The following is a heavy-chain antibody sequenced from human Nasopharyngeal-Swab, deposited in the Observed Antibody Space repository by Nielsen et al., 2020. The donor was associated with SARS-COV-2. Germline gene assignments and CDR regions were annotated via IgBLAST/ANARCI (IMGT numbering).Heavy chain of an antibody. J-gene: IGHJ4*02. D-gene: IGHD3-10*01. CDR3: VSSYYGSAY. CDR1: GFTFSNYN. Sequence: GESLKISCAASGFTFSNYNMNWVRQAPGKGLEWVSYITSTSSTIYYADSVKGRFTISRDNAKNSLSLQIKSLRAEDTAMYYCVSSYYGSAYWGQGTLVTVSS. V-gene: IGHV3-48*04. CDR2: ITSTSSTI.